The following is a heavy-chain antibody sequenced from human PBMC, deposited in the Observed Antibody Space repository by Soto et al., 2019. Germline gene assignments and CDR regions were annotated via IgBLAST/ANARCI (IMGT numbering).Heavy chain of an antibody. V-gene: IGHV4-30-2*01. CDR1: GCSISSGGYS. CDR2: IYHSGST. Sequence: QLQLQESGSGLVKPSQTLSLTCAVSGCSISSGGYSWSWIRQPPGKGLEWIGYIYHSGSTYYNPSLKSRVTISVDRSNNQFSLKLSSVTAADTAVYYCARVWGSSSPIFDYWGQGTLVTVSS. D-gene: IGHD6-6*01. CDR3: ARVWGSSSPIFDY. J-gene: IGHJ4*02.